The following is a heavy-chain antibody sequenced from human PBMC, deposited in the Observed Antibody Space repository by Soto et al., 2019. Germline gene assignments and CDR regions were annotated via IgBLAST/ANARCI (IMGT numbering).Heavy chain of an antibody. CDR1: GGSISSYY. D-gene: IGHD4-17*01. Sequence: SETLSLTCTVSGGSISSYYWSWIRQPPGKGLEWIGYIYYSGSTNYNPSLKSRVTISVDTSKNQFSLKLSSVTAADTAVYYCTRRYGASIDYWGLGTLVTVSS. CDR3: TRRYGASIDY. CDR2: IYYSGST. V-gene: IGHV4-59*01. J-gene: IGHJ4*02.